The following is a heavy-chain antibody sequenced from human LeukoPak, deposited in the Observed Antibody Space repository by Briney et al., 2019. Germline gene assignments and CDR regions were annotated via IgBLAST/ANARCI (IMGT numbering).Heavy chain of an antibody. J-gene: IGHJ4*02. V-gene: IGHV3-30*18. Sequence: PGRSLRLSCAASGFTFSSYGMHWVRQAPGKGLEWVAVILYDGSNKYYADSVKGRFTISRDNSKNTLYLQMNSLRAEDTAVYYCAKDLGSGWDFDYWGQGTLVTVSS. CDR2: ILYDGSNK. CDR1: GFTFSSYG. CDR3: AKDLGSGWDFDY. D-gene: IGHD6-19*01.